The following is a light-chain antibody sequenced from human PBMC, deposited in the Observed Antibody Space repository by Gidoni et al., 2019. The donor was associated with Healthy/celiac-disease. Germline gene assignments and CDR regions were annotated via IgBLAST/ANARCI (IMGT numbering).Light chain of an antibody. J-gene: IGKJ3*01. CDR3: QQYDNLPPFT. CDR1: QDISNY. CDR2: DAS. V-gene: IGKV1-33*01. Sequence: DIQMTQSPSSLSASVGDRVTIPCQASQDISNYLNWYQQNPGKAPKLLIYDASNLETGVPSRFSGSGSGTDFTFTISSLQPEDIATYYCQQYDNLPPFTFGPGTKVDIK.